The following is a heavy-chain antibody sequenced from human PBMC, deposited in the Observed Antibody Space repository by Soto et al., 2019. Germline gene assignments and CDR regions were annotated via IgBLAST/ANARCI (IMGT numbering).Heavy chain of an antibody. CDR1: GGSISSGGYY. D-gene: IGHD3-16*01. CDR3: ARVGGDGYNPLFDY. CDR2: IYYSGST. V-gene: IGHV4-31*03. J-gene: IGHJ4*02. Sequence: SETLSLTCTVSGGSISSGGYYWSWIRQHPGKGLEWIGYIYYSGSTYYNPSLKSRVTISVDTSKNQFSLKLSSVTAADTAVYYCARVGGDGYNPLFDYWGQGTLVTVSS.